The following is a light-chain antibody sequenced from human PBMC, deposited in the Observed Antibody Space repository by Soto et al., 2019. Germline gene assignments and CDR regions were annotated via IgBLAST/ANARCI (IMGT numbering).Light chain of an antibody. V-gene: IGKV3-20*01. CDR1: QSVSSSY. CDR3: QHYGSSPKYT. J-gene: IGKJ2*01. Sequence: EIVLTQSPGTLSLSPGERATLSCRASQSVSSSYLAWYQQKPGQAPRLLIYSASSRATGIPDRFSGSGSGTDFTLTISRLEPEDFALYYCQHYGSSPKYTFGQGTKLEIK. CDR2: SAS.